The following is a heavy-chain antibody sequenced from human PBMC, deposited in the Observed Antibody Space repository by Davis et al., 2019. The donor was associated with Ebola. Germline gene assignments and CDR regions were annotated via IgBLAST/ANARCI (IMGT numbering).Heavy chain of an antibody. CDR2: ISFDGSTN. CDR3: ARDHRGGFDY. CDR1: GFSFSGFA. J-gene: IGHJ4*02. Sequence: GGSLRLSCVASGFSFSGFAMYWVRQAPGKGLEWVAFISFDGSTNNYADSVKGRFTISRDNSKNTLHLHLNSLKVEDTAVYYCARDHRGGFDYWGQGALITVSS. D-gene: IGHD3-16*01. V-gene: IGHV3-30*04.